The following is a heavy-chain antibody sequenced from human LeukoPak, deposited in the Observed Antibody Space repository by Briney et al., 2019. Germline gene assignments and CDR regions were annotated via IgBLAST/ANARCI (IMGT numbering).Heavy chain of an antibody. D-gene: IGHD3-9*01. J-gene: IGHJ4*02. V-gene: IGHV4-59*01. Sequence: SETLSLTCTVSGGSISSYYWSWIRQPPGKGLEWIGHIYYSGSTNYNPSLKSRVTISVDTSKNQFSLRLSSVTAADTAVYYCARSGTLTGYLTPDYWGQGTLVTVSS. CDR2: IYYSGST. CDR1: GGSISSYY. CDR3: ARSGTLTGYLTPDY.